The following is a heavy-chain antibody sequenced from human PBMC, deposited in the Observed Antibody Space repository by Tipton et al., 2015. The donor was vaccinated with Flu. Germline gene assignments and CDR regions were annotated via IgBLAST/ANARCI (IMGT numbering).Heavy chain of an antibody. CDR2: SGST. CDR3: ARRKRFALVNRSYYYGLDV. V-gene: IGHV4-59*08. D-gene: IGHD3/OR15-3a*01. CDR1: GDSISRFY. Sequence: TLSLTCTVSGDSISRFYWSWIRQPPGKGLEWIGYSGSTNYNPSLKNRVTISLDTSKNQFSLQLKSVTASDTAVDYCARRKRFALVNRSYYYGLDVWGQGTTVTVS. J-gene: IGHJ6*02.